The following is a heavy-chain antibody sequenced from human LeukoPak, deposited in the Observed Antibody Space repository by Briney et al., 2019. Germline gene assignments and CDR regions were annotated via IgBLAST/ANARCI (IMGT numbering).Heavy chain of an antibody. CDR2: ISSSSTYI. V-gene: IGHV3-21*01. Sequence: PGGSLRLSCRASGFTFSTCAMSWVRQAPGKGLEWVSSISSSSTYIYYADSVRGRFTISRDNAKNSLYLQMNSLRAEDTAVYYCARSAVGGKNWFDPWGQGTLVTVSS. J-gene: IGHJ5*02. D-gene: IGHD6-19*01. CDR3: ARSAVGGKNWFDP. CDR1: GFTFSTCA.